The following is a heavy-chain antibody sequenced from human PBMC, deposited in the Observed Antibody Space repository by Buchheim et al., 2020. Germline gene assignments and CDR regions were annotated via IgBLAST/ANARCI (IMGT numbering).Heavy chain of an antibody. CDR2: VNPSGGGT. CDR1: GYTFSNYY. J-gene: IGHJ6*03. D-gene: IGHD2-2*02. Sequence: QVQLVQSGAEVKKPGASVKVSCKASGYTFSNYYIHWVRQAPGQGLEWMGIVNPSGGGTSYPQKFQGRVTMTRDTSTSTDYMELSSLRSEDTAVYYCARGGGDIVVVPASIHVHYLDVWGKGTT. CDR3: ARGGGDIVVVPASIHVHYLDV. V-gene: IGHV1-46*01.